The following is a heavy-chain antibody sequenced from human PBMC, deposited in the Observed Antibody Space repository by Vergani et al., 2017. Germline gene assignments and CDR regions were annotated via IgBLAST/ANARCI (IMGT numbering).Heavy chain of an antibody. Sequence: QVQLQESGPGLVKPSQTLSLTCTVSGASMSSVGYYWTWIRQSAGKRLEWIGDILGSGTANYNPSFQGRVSMSVATSKNQFSLRLSSVTAADTAVYYCARDNLGYCSGGRFYAVEYFQHWGQGTLVTVSS. CDR3: ARDNLGYCSGGRFYAVEYFQH. D-gene: IGHD2-15*01. V-gene: IGHV4-61*02. CDR1: GASMSSVGYY. J-gene: IGHJ1*01. CDR2: ILGSGTA.